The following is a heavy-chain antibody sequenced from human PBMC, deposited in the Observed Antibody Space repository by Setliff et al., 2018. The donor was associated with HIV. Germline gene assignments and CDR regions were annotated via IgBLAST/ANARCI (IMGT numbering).Heavy chain of an antibody. Sequence: SETLSLTCTVSSGSISSSSYYWGWIRQPPGKGLEWIGSIYYSGSTYYNPSLKSRVTISVDTSKNHFSLKLNSVTAADTAVYYCARAPGPRFGSGSWAFDMWGQGTQVTVSS. CDR2: IYYSGST. CDR3: ARAPGPRFGSGSWAFDM. CDR1: SGSISSSSYY. V-gene: IGHV4-39*07. D-gene: IGHD3-10*01. J-gene: IGHJ3*02.